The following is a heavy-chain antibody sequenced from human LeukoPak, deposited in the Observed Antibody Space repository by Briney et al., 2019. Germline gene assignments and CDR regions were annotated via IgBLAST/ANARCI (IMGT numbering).Heavy chain of an antibody. CDR1: GFTFSSYA. CDR3: ARDQPGGSYFDY. Sequence: GGSLRLSCAASGFTFSSYAMSWVRQAPGKGLEWVSAISSSGSTIYYADSVKGRFTISRDNAKNSLYLQMDSLRAEDTAVYYCARDQPGGSYFDYWGQGTLVTVSS. V-gene: IGHV3-48*03. CDR2: ISSSGSTI. J-gene: IGHJ4*02. D-gene: IGHD1-26*01.